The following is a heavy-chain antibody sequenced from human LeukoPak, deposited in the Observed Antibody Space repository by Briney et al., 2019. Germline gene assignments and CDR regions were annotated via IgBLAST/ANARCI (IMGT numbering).Heavy chain of an antibody. CDR1: GGSFSGCY. V-gene: IGHV4-34*01. J-gene: IGHJ5*02. Sequence: PSETLSLTCAVYGGSFSGCYWSWIRQPPGKGLEWIGEINHSGGTNYNPSLKSRVTISVDTSKNQFSLKLSSVTATDTAVYYCARHVPRGAAAGTNYLVRGQGGNWFDPWGQGTLVTVSS. D-gene: IGHD6-13*01. CDR2: INHSGGT. CDR3: ARHVPRGAAAGTNYLVRGQGGNWFDP.